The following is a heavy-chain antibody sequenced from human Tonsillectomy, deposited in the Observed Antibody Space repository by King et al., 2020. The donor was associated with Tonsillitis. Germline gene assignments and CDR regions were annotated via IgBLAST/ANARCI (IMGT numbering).Heavy chain of an antibody. CDR2: IYPGDSDT. J-gene: IGHJ3*02. CDR3: ARRLRLGELSLRGGAFDI. D-gene: IGHD3-16*02. Sequence: QLVQSGAEVKKPGESLKISCKGSGYSFTSYWIGWVRQMPGKGLEWMGIIYPGDSDTRYSPSFQGQVTISADKSISTAYLQWSSLKASDTAMYYCARRLRLGELSLRGGAFDIWGQGTMVTVSS. V-gene: IGHV5-51*01. CDR1: GYSFTSYW.